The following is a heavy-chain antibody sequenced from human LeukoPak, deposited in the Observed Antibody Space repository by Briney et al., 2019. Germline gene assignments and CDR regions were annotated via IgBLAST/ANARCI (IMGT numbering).Heavy chain of an antibody. Sequence: SETLSLTCTVSGGSISSSSYYWGWIRQPPGKGLEWIGSIYYSGSTYYNPSLKSRVTISVDTSKNQFSLKLSSVTAADTAVYYCARRYSRINFDYWGQGTLVTVSS. D-gene: IGHD6-13*01. CDR3: ARRYSRINFDY. CDR1: GGSISSSSYY. J-gene: IGHJ4*02. V-gene: IGHV4-39*01. CDR2: IYYSGST.